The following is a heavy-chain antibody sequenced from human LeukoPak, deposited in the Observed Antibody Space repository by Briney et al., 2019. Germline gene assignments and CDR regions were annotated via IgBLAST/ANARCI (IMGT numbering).Heavy chain of an antibody. D-gene: IGHD1-7*01. V-gene: IGHV1-46*01. CDR3: ARSNNWNYEENWFDP. CDR1: GYTFTSYY. Sequence: ASVKVSCKASGYTFTSYYMHWVRQAPGQGLEWMGIINPSGGSTSYAQKFQGRVTMTRDTPTSTAYMELSSLRSEDTAVYYCARSNNWNYEENWFDPWGQGTLVTVSS. J-gene: IGHJ5*02. CDR2: INPSGGST.